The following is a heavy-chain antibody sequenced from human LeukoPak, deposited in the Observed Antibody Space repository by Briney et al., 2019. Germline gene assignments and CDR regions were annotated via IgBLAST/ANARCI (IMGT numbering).Heavy chain of an antibody. CDR1: GGSISSYY. CDR2: IYDSGST. J-gene: IGHJ4*01. CDR3: ARSLGAYSYGFFDY. Sequence: PSETLSLTCTVSGGSISSYYLSWIRQPPGKGPEWIGYIYDSGSTNYNPSLKSRVTISVDTSKNLFSLRLSSVTAAGTAVYYCARSLGAYSYGFFDYWGQGTLVTVSS. V-gene: IGHV4-59*01. D-gene: IGHD5-18*01.